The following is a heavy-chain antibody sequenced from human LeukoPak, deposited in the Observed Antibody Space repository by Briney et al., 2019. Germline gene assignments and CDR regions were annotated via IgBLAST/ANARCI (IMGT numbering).Heavy chain of an antibody. V-gene: IGHV4-39*01. J-gene: IGHJ3*02. D-gene: IGHD1-26*01. CDR1: GGSISSSSYY. CDR2: IYYSGST. CDR3: ARHALGGATQGHDAFDI. Sequence: SSETLSLTCTVSGGSISSSSYYWGWIRQPPGKGLEWIGSIYYSGSTYYNPSLKSRVTISVDTSKNQFSLKLSSVTAADTAVYYCARHALGGATQGHDAFDIWGQGTMVTVSS.